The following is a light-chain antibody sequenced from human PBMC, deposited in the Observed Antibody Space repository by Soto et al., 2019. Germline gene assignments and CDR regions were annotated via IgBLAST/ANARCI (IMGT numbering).Light chain of an antibody. J-gene: IGLJ2*01. CDR3: SSYTSSSTSVV. Sequence: QSALTQPASVSGSPGQSITISCTGTSSDVGGYNYVSWYQQHPGKAPKLMIYDVSNRPSGVSNRFSGSKSGNTASLTISGXXXXXXXXYYCSSYTSSSTSVVFGGGTQLTV. CDR1: SSDVGGYNY. V-gene: IGLV2-14*01. CDR2: DVS.